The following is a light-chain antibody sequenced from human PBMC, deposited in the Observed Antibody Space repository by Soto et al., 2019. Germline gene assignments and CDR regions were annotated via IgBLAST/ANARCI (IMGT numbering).Light chain of an antibody. CDR3: QSYDSSLSGSYV. J-gene: IGLJ1*01. V-gene: IGLV1-40*01. Sequence: QSVLTQPPSVSGAPGQRVTISCTGSSSNIGAGYDVHWYQRLPGTAPKVLIYNNNNRPSGVPDRFSGSKSGTSASRAITGLQAEDEADYYCQSYDSSLSGSYVFGTGTKVTVL. CDR2: NNN. CDR1: SSNIGAGYD.